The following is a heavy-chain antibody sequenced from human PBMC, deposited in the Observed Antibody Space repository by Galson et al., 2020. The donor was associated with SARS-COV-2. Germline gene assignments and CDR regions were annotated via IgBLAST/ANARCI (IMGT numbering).Heavy chain of an antibody. D-gene: IGHD3-3*01. V-gene: IGHV3-30*04. CDR1: GFTFSSYA. Sequence: GGSLRPSCAAPGFTFSSYAMHWVRQAPGKGLEWVAVISYDGSNKYYADSVKGRFTITSDNSKNTLYLQMNSLRAEDTAVYYCARLPTFLEWLSPLGDHMDVWGKGTPVTVS. J-gene: IGHJ6*03. CDR3: ARLPTFLEWLSPLGDHMDV. CDR2: ISYDGSNK.